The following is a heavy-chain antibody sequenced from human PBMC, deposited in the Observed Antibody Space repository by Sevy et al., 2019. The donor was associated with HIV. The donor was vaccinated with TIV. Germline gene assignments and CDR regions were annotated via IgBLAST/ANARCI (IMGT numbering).Heavy chain of an antibody. Sequence: ETLSLTCTVSGGSISSYYWSWIRQPPGKGLEWIGYIYYSGSTNYNPPLKSRVTISVDTSKNQFSLKLSSVTAADTAVYYCARRVVGATPWFDPWGQGTLVTVSS. D-gene: IGHD1-26*01. CDR3: ARRVVGATPWFDP. CDR1: GGSISSYY. V-gene: IGHV4-59*12. CDR2: IYYSGST. J-gene: IGHJ5*02.